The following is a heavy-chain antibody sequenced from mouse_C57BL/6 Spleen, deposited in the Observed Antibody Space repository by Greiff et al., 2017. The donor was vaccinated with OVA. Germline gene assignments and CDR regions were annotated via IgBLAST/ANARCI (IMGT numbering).Heavy chain of an antibody. Sequence: VQRVESGPGLVQPSQSLSITCTVSGFSLTSYGVHWVRQSPGKGLEWLGVIWSGGSTDYNAAFIYRLGISKENSKSQVFFKMNSRQADDTAIYYCARNLDCYYYFDDWGQGTTLTVSS. CDR1: GFSLTSYG. CDR2: IWSGGST. J-gene: IGHJ2*01. CDR3: ARNLDCYYYFDD. V-gene: IGHV2-2*01. D-gene: IGHD2-3*01.